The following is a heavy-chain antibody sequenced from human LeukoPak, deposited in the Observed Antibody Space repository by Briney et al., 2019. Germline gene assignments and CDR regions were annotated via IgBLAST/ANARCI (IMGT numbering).Heavy chain of an antibody. CDR3: ARFLTVAVVPQRVDC. J-gene: IGHJ4*02. CDR1: GFNFDPYT. D-gene: IGHD6-19*01. Sequence: GGSLRLSCAASGFNFDPYTMTWVRQAPGKWLDWVSSISSGSGHIYYADSMKGRFTISRDNAKSSLYLQMNSLRAEDTAVYYCARFLTVAVVPQRVDCWGQGTLVTVSS. V-gene: IGHV3-21*01. CDR2: ISSGSGHI.